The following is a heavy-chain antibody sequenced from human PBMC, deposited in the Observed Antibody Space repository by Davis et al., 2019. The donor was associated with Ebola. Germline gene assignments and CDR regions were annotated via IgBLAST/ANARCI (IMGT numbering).Heavy chain of an antibody. CDR1: GYSFTSYW. CDR2: IYPGDSDT. Sequence: GESLKISCKGSGYSFTSYWIGWVRQMPGKGPEWMGIIYPGDSDTRYSPSFQGQVSISADKSISTAYLKWSSLKASDTAMYYCARHIRDCSGGSCYSERDYYYGMDVWGQGTTVTVSS. D-gene: IGHD2-15*01. V-gene: IGHV5-51*01. J-gene: IGHJ6*02. CDR3: ARHIRDCSGGSCYSERDYYYGMDV.